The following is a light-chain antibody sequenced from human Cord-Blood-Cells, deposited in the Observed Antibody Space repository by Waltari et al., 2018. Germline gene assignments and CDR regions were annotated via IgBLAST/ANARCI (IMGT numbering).Light chain of an antibody. CDR1: QSISSY. V-gene: IGKV1-39*01. CDR2: AAS. CDR3: QQSYSTPLT. Sequence: DIQMTQSPSSLSASVGDRVTITCRARQSISSYLNWYQQKPGKAPKLQIYAASNLQSGVPSRFSGSGSETDFTLTISSLQPEDFATYYCQQSYSTPLTFGGGTKVEIK. J-gene: IGKJ4*01.